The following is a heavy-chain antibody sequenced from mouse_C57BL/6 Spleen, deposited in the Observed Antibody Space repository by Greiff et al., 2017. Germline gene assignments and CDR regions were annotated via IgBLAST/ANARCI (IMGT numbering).Heavy chain of an antibody. CDR3: ATIFDY. CDR1: GYTFTSYW. CDR2: IDPSDSYT. J-gene: IGHJ2*01. V-gene: IGHV1-69*01. Sequence: QVQLQQPGAELVMPGASVKLSCKASGYTFTSYWMHWVKQRPGQGLEWIGEIDPSDSYTNYTQKFKGKSTLTVDKSSSTAYMQLSSLTSEDSAVYYCATIFDYWGQGTTLTVSS.